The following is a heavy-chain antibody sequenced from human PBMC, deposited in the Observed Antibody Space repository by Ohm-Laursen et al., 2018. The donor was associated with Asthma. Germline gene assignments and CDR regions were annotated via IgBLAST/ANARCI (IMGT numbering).Heavy chain of an antibody. CDR1: GFTFSSSD. Sequence: SLRLSCTASGFTFSSSDMHWVRQIPGKGLEWVASISTASSFIYYADSVRGRFTTSRDNARNSVYLQMNSLRTEDTALYYCAKDAAYYYYGMDVWGQGTTVTVSS. CDR3: AKDAAYYYYGMDV. CDR2: ISTASSFI. J-gene: IGHJ6*02. V-gene: IGHV3-21*04.